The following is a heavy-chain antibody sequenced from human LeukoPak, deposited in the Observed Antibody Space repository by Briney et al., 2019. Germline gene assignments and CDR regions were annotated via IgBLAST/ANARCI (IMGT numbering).Heavy chain of an antibody. D-gene: IGHD3-10*01. CDR2: ISGSGGST. CDR3: AKDYYGSESYYNPWFDP. V-gene: IGHV3-23*01. J-gene: IGHJ5*02. Sequence: GGSLRLSCAASGFTFSSYAMSWVRQAPGKGLEWVSAISGSGGSTYYADSVKGRFTISRDNSKNTLYLQMNSLRAEDTAVYYCAKDYYGSESYYNPWFDPWGQGTLVTVSS. CDR1: GFTFSSYA.